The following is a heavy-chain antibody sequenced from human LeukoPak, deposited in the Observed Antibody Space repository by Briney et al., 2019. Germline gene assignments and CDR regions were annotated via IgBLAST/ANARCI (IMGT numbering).Heavy chain of an antibody. J-gene: IGHJ6*02. D-gene: IGHD2-8*02. Sequence: SQILSLTCAISGDSFSSNSAAWNWIRQSPSRGLEWLGRTYYRSKWYNDYAVSVKSRITINPDTSKNQFSLQLNSVTPEDTAVYYCAREAWSRGNSYYGIDVWGQGTTVTVSS. CDR2: TYYRSKWYN. CDR1: GDSFSSNSAA. CDR3: AREAWSRGNSYYGIDV. V-gene: IGHV6-1*01.